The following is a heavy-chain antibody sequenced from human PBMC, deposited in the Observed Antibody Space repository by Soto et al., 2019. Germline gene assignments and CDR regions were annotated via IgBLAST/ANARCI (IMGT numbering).Heavy chain of an antibody. V-gene: IGHV4-34*01. D-gene: IGHD3-10*01. CDR2: INHSGST. J-gene: IGHJ2*01. Sequence: QVQLQQWGAGLLKPSETLSLTCAVYGGSFSGYYWSWIRQPPGKGLEWIGEINHSGSTNYNPSLKSRVTISVDTSKNQFSLKLSYVTAADTAVYYCARGYYGCNPHGDFDLWGRGTLVTVSA. CDR1: GGSFSGYY. CDR3: ARGYYGCNPHGDFDL.